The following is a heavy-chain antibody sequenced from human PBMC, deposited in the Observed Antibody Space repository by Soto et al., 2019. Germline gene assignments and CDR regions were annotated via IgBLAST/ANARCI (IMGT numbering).Heavy chain of an antibody. Sequence: GASVKVSCKASGYTFTSYDINWVRQATGQGLEWMGWMNPNSGNTGYAQKFQGRVTMTRNTSISTAYMELSSLRSEDTAVYYCARGLRWNYGVSYYYMDVWGKGTTVTVSS. V-gene: IGHV1-8*01. CDR2: MNPNSGNT. D-gene: IGHD1-7*01. CDR3: ARGLRWNYGVSYYYMDV. J-gene: IGHJ6*03. CDR1: GYTFTSYD.